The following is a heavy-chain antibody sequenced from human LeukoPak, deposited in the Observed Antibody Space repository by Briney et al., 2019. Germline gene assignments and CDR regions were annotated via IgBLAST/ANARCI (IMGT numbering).Heavy chain of an antibody. D-gene: IGHD2-15*01. CDR3: ARESVVVVAAIVSRRYYYYGMDV. CDR1: GGSISSGGYY. J-gene: IGHJ6*02. V-gene: IGHV4-31*11. CDR2: IYYSGST. Sequence: SETLSLTCAVSGGSISSGGYYWRWIRQHPGKGLEWIGYIYYSGSTYYNPSLKSRVTISVDTSKNQFSLKLSSVTAADTAVYYCARESVVVVAAIVSRRYYYYGMDVWGQGTTVTVSS.